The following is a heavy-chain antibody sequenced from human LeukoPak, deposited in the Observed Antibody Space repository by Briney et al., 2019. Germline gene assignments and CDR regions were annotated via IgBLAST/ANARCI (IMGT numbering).Heavy chain of an antibody. Sequence: AVSLTLYCAASGFTFSNAWLCWDRPAQGQGLEGVSVFYVGGATYDADFVNGRITISRDTAENTLNRQMKSLRAEDTSVSKGVRGDGDKFFDYWGQGTLVTVSS. CDR1: GFTFSNAW. D-gene: IGHD5-24*01. V-gene: IGHV3-53*01. CDR3: VRGDGDKFFDY. J-gene: IGHJ4*02. CDR2: FYVGGAT.